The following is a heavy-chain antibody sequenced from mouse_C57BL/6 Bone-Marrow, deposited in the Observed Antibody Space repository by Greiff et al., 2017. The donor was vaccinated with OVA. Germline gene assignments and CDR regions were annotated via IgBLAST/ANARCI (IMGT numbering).Heavy chain of an antibody. D-gene: IGHD1-1*01. CDR3: ARACDGSSLYFDV. J-gene: IGHJ1*03. Sequence: VQLQQPGAELVKPGASVKLSCKASGYTFTSYWMHWVKQRPGRGLEWIGRIDPNSGGTKYNEKFKSKATLTVDKPSSTAYMRLSSLTSEDTAVYYCARACDGSSLYFDVWGTGTTVTVSS. CDR1: GYTFTSYW. V-gene: IGHV1-72*01. CDR2: IDPNSGGT.